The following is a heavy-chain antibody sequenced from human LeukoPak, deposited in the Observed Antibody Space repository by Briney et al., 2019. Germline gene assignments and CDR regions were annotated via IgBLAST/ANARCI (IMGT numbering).Heavy chain of an antibody. Sequence: ASVKVSCKASGFTFTSYAINWVRQAPGQGLEWLGWISAYNGNTNYVQKLQGRVTMTTDTYTSTAYMELRSLRSDDTAVYYCARPSAAGYYYFDYWGQGTLVTVSS. D-gene: IGHD6-13*01. V-gene: IGHV1-18*01. CDR3: ARPSAAGYYYFDY. J-gene: IGHJ4*02. CDR1: GFTFTSYA. CDR2: ISAYNGNT.